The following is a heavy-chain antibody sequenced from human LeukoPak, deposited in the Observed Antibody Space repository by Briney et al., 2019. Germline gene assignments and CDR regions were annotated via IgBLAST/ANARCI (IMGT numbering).Heavy chain of an antibody. Sequence: GGSLRLSCAASGFTFSSYSMNWVRQAPGKGLEWVSYISSSSSTIYYADSVKGRFTISRDNSKNTVYVQMNSLRAEDTAVYYCAKGVGYGGMDVWGQGTTVTVSS. CDR1: GFTFSSYS. CDR2: ISSSSSTI. D-gene: IGHD2-8*01. J-gene: IGHJ6*02. CDR3: AKGVGYGGMDV. V-gene: IGHV3-48*04.